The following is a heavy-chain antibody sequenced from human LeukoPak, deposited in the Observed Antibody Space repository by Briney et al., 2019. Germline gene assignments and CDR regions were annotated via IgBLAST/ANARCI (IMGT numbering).Heavy chain of an antibody. CDR3: AHQKGSSSWSPFDY. V-gene: IGHV1-69*05. CDR1: GGTFSSYA. Sequence: GSSVKVSCKASGGTFSSYAISWVRRAPGQGLEWMGGIIPIFGTANYAQKFQGRVTITTDESTSTAYMELSSLRSEDTAVYYCAHQKGSSSWSPFDYWGQGTLVTVSS. J-gene: IGHJ4*02. D-gene: IGHD6-13*01. CDR2: IIPIFGTA.